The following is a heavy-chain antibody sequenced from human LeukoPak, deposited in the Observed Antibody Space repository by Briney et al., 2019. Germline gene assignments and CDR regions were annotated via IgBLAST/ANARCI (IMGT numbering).Heavy chain of an antibody. V-gene: IGHV4-59*08. CDR1: GGSISPHC. CDR2: IYDSGST. J-gene: IGHJ4*02. CDR3: ARHPLGSYGDYSIDY. D-gene: IGHD4-17*01. Sequence: PSETLSPTCTVSGGSISPHCWSWIRQPPGKGLEWIGYIYDSGSTNYNTSHKSRVTISVDTSKSQFSLKLESVTAADTAVYYCARHPLGSYGDYSIDYWGQGTLITVSS.